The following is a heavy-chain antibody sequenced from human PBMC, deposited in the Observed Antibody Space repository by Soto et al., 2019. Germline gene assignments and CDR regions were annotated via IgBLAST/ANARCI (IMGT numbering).Heavy chain of an antibody. CDR1: GYSFTTYW. V-gene: IGHV5-51*01. Sequence: GESLKISCKGYGYSFTTYWIGWVRQIPGKGLEWMGIIYAGDSDSRYSPSFQGQVTISVDRSISTAYLQWSSLKASDTAMYYCVRGVHLTAADAFDVWGQGTMVTVSS. D-gene: IGHD1-1*01. CDR2: IYAGDSDS. CDR3: VRGVHLTAADAFDV. J-gene: IGHJ3*01.